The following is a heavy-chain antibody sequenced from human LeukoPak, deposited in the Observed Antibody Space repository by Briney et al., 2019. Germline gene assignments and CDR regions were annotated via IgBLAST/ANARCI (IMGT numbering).Heavy chain of an antibody. CDR1: GGSFSGYY. D-gene: IGHD1-14*01. CDR2: INHSGST. CDR3: ARGPVSRSDY. V-gene: IGHV4-34*01. Sequence: SETLSLTCAVYGGSFSGYYWSWIRQPPGKGLEWIGEINHSGSTNYNPSLKSRVTISVDTSKNQFSLKLSSVTAADTAVYYCARGPVSRSDYWGQGTLVTVSS. J-gene: IGHJ4*02.